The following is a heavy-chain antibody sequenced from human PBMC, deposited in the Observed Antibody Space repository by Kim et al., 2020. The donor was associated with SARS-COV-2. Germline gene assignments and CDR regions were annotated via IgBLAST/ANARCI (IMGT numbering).Heavy chain of an antibody. CDR1: GFTFSSFA. CDR3: SKTRFFDQ. V-gene: IGHV3-23*01. J-gene: IGHJ4*02. D-gene: IGHD3-3*01. Sequence: GGSLRLSCAASGFTFSSFAMSWVRQAPGKGLEWVSLISGSGGSTYYIDSVKGRFTISRDNSRNTLYLQINNLRVEDTAIYYCSKTRFFDQWGQGTLVIVSS. CDR2: ISGSGGST.